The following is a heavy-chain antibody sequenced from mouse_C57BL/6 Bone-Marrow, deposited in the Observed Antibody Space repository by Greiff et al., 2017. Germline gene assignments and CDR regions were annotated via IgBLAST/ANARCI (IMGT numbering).Heavy chain of an antibody. D-gene: IGHD1-1*01. J-gene: IGHJ1*03. V-gene: IGHV3-6*01. CDR2: ISYDGSN. CDR3: ARGYYYGSREGYFDV. Sequence: DVQLQESGPGLVKPSQSLSLTCSVTGYSITSGYYWNWIRQFPGNKLEWMGYISYDGSNNYNPSLKNRISITRDTSKNQFFLKLNSVTTEDTATYYCARGYYYGSREGYFDVWGTGTTVTVSS. CDR1: GYSITSGYY.